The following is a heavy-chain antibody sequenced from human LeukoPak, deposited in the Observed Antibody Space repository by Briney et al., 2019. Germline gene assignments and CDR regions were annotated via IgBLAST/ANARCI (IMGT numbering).Heavy chain of an antibody. CDR3: AGFGVYPY. J-gene: IGHJ4*02. CDR1: GFIVNTYD. CDR2: FGISGTI. Sequence: GGSLRLSCAASGFIVNTYDMHWVRQAPGEGPEWIAYFGISGTIYYADSVRGRFTISRDNAKNSLFLQMDSLRVDDTGIYYCAGFGVYPYWGQGTPVTVSS. D-gene: IGHD5/OR15-5a*01. V-gene: IGHV3-48*01.